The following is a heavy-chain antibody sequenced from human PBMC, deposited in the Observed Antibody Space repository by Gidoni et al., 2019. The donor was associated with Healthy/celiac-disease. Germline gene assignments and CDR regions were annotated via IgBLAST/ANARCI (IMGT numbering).Heavy chain of an antibody. J-gene: IGHJ4*02. D-gene: IGHD3-9*01. CDR1: GLTFSSYS. CDR2: ISSSSSTI. CDR3: ASYDILTGYFDY. Sequence: EVQLVESGGGLVQPGGSLRLPCAASGLTFSSYSMSWVRQAPGKGLEWVSYISSSSSTIYYADSVKGRFTIARDNAKNSLYLQMNSLRDEDTAVYYCASYDILTGYFDYWGQGTLVTVSS. V-gene: IGHV3-48*02.